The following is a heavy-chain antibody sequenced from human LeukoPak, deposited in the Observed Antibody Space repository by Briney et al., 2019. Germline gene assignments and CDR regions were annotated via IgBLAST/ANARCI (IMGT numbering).Heavy chain of an antibody. J-gene: IGHJ6*03. CDR2: ISGSGYYT. D-gene: IGHD3-16*01. CDR1: GFTFGSFA. CDR3: ARDGSWGDYQFYFYMDV. V-gene: IGHV3-23*01. Sequence: GGSLRLSCGASGFTFGSFAMSGVRQARGKGLEWVSGISGSGYYTYYAQSVKGRFTISGDNSKNTLYIDLNSLRAEDRARYFCARDGSWGDYQFYFYMDVWGKGTTVTVSS.